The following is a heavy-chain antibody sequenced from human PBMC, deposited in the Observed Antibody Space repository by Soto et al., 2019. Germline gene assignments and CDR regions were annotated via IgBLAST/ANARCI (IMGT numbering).Heavy chain of an antibody. Sequence: QVQLQQWGAGLLKPSETLSLNCAVYGGSFSPYFWSWIRQPPGKGLEWIGEINHSGSTNYNPSLTRRATLSVDTSKNQVSLKLTSVTAADTAVYYCARLASGWQYYYFDFWGRGTPVTVSS. J-gene: IGHJ2*01. V-gene: IGHV4-34*01. D-gene: IGHD6-19*01. CDR2: INHSGST. CDR1: GGSFSPYF. CDR3: ARLASGWQYYYFDF.